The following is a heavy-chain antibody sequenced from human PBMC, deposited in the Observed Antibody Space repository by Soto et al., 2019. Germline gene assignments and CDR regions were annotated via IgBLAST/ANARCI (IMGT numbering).Heavy chain of an antibody. Sequence: SVKVSCKDSGGLFSSFAISWVRQAPGQGLEWLGGIIPVFGTTNYAEKFQDRVTITADESTNTAYMELTSLTSGDTAMYYCARGGGPYVWFNEFWGQGTLVTVSS. V-gene: IGHV1-69*13. D-gene: IGHD3-16*01. J-gene: IGHJ4*02. CDR2: IIPVFGTT. CDR1: GGLFSSFA. CDR3: ARGGGPYVWFNEF.